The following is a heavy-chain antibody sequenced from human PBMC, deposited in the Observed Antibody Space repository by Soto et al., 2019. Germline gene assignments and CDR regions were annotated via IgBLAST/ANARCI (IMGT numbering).Heavy chain of an antibody. CDR1: GYSISSGYY. D-gene: IGHD3-10*01. CDR3: ARAGDTMVRGVIIMNYYGMDV. J-gene: IGHJ6*02. CDR2: IHHSGTT. Sequence: ETLSLACAVSGYSISSGYYWGWIRQPPGKGLEWIVNIHHSGTTYYNPSLKSRVTISIDRSKNQFSLKLSSVTAADTAVYYCARAGDTMVRGVIIMNYYGMDVWGQGTKVTVYS. V-gene: IGHV4-38-2*01.